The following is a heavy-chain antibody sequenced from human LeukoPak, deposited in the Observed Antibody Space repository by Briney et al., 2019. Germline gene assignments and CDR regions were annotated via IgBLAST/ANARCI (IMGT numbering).Heavy chain of an antibody. CDR2: IKQDGSEK. D-gene: IGHD3-3*01. CDR3: ARDTPYYDFWSGYASNWFDP. CDR1: GFTFSSYS. Sequence: GGSLRLSCAASGFTFSSYSMNWVRQAPGKGLEWVANIKQDGSEKYYVDSAKGRFTISRDNAKDSLFLQMNSLRAEDTAVYYCARDTPYYDFWSGYASNWFDPWGQGTLVTVSS. J-gene: IGHJ5*02. V-gene: IGHV3-7*01.